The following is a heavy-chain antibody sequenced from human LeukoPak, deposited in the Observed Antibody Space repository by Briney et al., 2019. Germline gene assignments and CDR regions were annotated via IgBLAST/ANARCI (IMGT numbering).Heavy chain of an antibody. CDR3: ARDREGATDY. CDR1: GFTFSSYA. CDR2: ISSNGGST. D-gene: IGHD1-26*01. Sequence: PGGSLRLSCAASGFTFSSYAMHWVRQAPGKGLEYVSAISSNGGSTCYANSVKGRFTISRDNSKNTLYLQMGSLRAEDMAVYYCARDREGATDYWGQGTLVTVSS. J-gene: IGHJ4*02. V-gene: IGHV3-64*01.